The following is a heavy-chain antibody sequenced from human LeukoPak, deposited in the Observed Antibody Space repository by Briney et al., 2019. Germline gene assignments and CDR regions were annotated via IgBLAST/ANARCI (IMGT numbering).Heavy chain of an antibody. CDR1: GVTFSSDS. CDR3: ARDSLLWFGELLQDYYYYMDV. CDR2: INSDGSST. Sequence: PGGSLRLSCAAAGVTFSSDSMHWVRQAPGKGLGWVSRINSDGSSTSYADSVKGRFTISRDNAKTRLYLQMNSLRAEDTDVYYCARDSLLWFGELLQDYYYYMDVWGKGTTVTVSS. V-gene: IGHV3-74*01. J-gene: IGHJ6*03. D-gene: IGHD3-10*01.